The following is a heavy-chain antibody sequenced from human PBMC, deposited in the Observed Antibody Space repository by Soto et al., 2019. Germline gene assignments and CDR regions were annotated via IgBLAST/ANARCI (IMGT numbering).Heavy chain of an antibody. V-gene: IGHV3-23*01. CDR3: AKGRRYYGSGSYSLFDY. Sequence: PGGSLRLSCAASGFTFSSYAMSWVRQAPGKGLEWVSAISGSGGSTYYADSVKGRFTISRDNSKNTLYLQMNSLRAEDTAVYYCAKGRRYYGSGSYSLFDYWGQGTLVTVSS. CDR2: ISGSGGST. D-gene: IGHD3-10*01. CDR1: GFTFSSYA. J-gene: IGHJ4*02.